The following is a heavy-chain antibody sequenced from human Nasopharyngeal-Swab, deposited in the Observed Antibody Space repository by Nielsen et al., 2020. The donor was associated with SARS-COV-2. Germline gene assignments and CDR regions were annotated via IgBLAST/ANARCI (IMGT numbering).Heavy chain of an antibody. CDR2: ISSSSSYI. D-gene: IGHD3-3*01. CDR1: GFTFSSYS. V-gene: IGHV3-21*04. J-gene: IGHJ6*02. Sequence: GESLKISCAASGFTFSSYSMNWVRQAPGKGLEWVSSISSSSSYIYYADSVKGRFTISRDNAKNSLYLQMNSLRAEDTAVYYCASPFGVPGYYYGMDVWGQGTTVTVSS. CDR3: ASPFGVPGYYYGMDV.